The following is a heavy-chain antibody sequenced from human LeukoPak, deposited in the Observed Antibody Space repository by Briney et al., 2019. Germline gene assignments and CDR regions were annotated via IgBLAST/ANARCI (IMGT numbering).Heavy chain of an antibody. CDR3: ASPYDCGWGSYRFT. J-gene: IGHJ5*02. V-gene: IGHV3-23*01. CDR1: GFIFSNYA. CDR2: FSGSGGST. Sequence: YPGGSLRLSCAASGFIFSNYAMSWVRQAPGKGLQWVSAFSGSGGSTYYADSVKGRFTISRDNSRNTLYLQMNSLRAEDTAVYYCASPYDCGWGSYRFTWGQGTLVTVSS. D-gene: IGHD3-16*02.